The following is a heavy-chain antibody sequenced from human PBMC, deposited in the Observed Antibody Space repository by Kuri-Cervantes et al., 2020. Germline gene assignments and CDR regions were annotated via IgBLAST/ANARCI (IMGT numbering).Heavy chain of an antibody. CDR2: ISYSGST. CDR1: GGSISSSSYY. J-gene: IGHJ6*02. CDR3: ARGSSSGSGSYWRGAASTNYYGMDV. V-gene: IGHV4-31*03. D-gene: IGHD3-10*01. Sequence: SETLSLTCTVSGGSISSSSYYWSWSRQHPGKGLEWIGYISYSGSTYYNPSLKSRVTISLDTSKNQFSLKLSSVTAADTAVYYCARGSSSGSGSYWRGAASTNYYGMDVWGQGTTVTVSS.